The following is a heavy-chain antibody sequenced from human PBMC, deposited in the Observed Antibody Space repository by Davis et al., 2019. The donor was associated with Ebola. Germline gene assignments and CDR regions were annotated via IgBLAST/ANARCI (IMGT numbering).Heavy chain of an antibody. CDR1: GGTINTYY. J-gene: IGHJ4*02. D-gene: IGHD3-22*01. V-gene: IGHV4-59*01. Sequence: MPSETLSLTCAVSGGTINTYYWSWIRQPPGKGLEWIGHIYYSESTNSNPSLKSRVTISLDTSKNQFSLKLVSVTAADTAVYYCARANYYDKWGRGVLVNVSS. CDR3: ARANYYDK. CDR2: IYYSEST.